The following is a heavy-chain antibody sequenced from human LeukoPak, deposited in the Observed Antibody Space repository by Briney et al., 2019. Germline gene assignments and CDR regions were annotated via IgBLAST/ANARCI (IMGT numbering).Heavy chain of an antibody. CDR3: AKDVDPFGSGSYVEGFDY. V-gene: IGHV3-30*18. CDR2: ISYDGSNK. Sequence: PGRSLRLSCAASGFTFSSYGMHWVRQAPGKGLERVAVISYDGSNKYYADSVKGRFTISRDNSKNTLYLQMNSLRAEDTAVYYCAKDVDPFGSGSYVEGFDYWGQGTLVTVSS. CDR1: GFTFSSYG. J-gene: IGHJ4*02. D-gene: IGHD3-10*01.